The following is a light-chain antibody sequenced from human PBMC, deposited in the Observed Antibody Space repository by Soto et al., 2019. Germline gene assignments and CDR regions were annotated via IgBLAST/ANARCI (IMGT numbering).Light chain of an antibody. CDR1: LSLRSS. CDR2: AAS. V-gene: IGKV3-11*01. CDR3: QQRISWPLT. J-gene: IGKJ4*01. Sequence: IELTRSPATLSWSPGQSATLSCRASLSLRSSLVWYQQKPGQAPRPLIYAASNRVTGIPARFSGSGSGTDFPLTISTLQPADFAIYYCQQRISWPLTFGGATKVDI.